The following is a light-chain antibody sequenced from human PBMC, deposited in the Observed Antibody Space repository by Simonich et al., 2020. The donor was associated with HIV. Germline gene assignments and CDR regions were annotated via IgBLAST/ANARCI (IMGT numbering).Light chain of an antibody. Sequence: DIQMTQSPSSLSASVGDRVTITCRASQGISKSFAWYQQKPGKALKPLLYAASTLESGVPSRFSGSGSGTECTLVISTLQPEDFATYYCQQSYNTPQTFGQGTKVEIK. CDR2: AAS. J-gene: IGKJ1*01. V-gene: IGKV1-NL1*01. CDR3: QQSYNTPQT. CDR1: QGISKS.